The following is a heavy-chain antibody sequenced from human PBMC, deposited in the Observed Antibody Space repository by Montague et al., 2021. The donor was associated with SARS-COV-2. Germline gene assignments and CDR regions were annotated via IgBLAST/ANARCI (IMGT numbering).Heavy chain of an antibody. CDR1: GDSVSSNSAT. CDR2: TYYRSKWYN. D-gene: IGHD1-1*01. Sequence: CAISGDSVSSNSATWNWVRQSPSRGLEWLGRTYYRSKWYNDYAVSVRGRVTISPDTSMNQFSLQLNSVTPEDTAIYYCTSGREGNYNVMDVWGQGTTVTVSS. V-gene: IGHV6-1*01. CDR3: TSGREGNYNVMDV. J-gene: IGHJ6*02.